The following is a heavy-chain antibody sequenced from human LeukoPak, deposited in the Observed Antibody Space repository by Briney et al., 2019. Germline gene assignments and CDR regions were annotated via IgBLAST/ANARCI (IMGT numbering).Heavy chain of an antibody. CDR1: GFTFSSYG. CDR2: IWYDGSNK. Sequence: PGRSLRLSCAASGFTFSSYGMHWVRQAPGKGLEWVAVIWYDGSNKYYADYVKGRFTISRDNSKNTLYLQMNSLRAEDTAVYYCAKEERYYDFWSGYFASYYYYYMDVWGKGTTVTVSS. V-gene: IGHV3-33*06. D-gene: IGHD3-3*01. J-gene: IGHJ6*03. CDR3: AKEERYYDFWSGYFASYYYYYMDV.